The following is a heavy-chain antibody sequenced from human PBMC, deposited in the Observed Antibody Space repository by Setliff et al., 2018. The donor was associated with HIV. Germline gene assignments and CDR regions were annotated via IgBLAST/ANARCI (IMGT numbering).Heavy chain of an antibody. J-gene: IGHJ3*02. CDR2: IISIFDKA. D-gene: IGHD5-18*01. Sequence: SVKVSCKASGFTFTTYYMHWVRQAPGQGLEWMGGIISIFDKANYAQKFHGRLTITADDSTRTVYMELNSLGSGDTAVYYCARGGVRGYSYGEAFDIWGQGTLVTVSS. CDR1: GFTFTTYY. CDR3: ARGGVRGYSYGEAFDI. V-gene: IGHV1-69*13.